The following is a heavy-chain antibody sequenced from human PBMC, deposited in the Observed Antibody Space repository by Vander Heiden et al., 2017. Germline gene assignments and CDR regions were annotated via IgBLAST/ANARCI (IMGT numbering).Heavy chain of an antibody. D-gene: IGHD6-19*01. J-gene: IGHJ4*02. CDR2: IWSDGSNH. CDR1: GFTFGTYG. V-gene: IGHV3-33*01. Sequence: QVNLVESGGGVVQPGGSLRLPCAASGFTFGTYGMHWVRQAPGKGLVWVALIWSDGSNHNFGDSVKGRFTISRDNSKNTVYLQMNSLRAEDTALYYCARGAYTSGSAVYFDYWGQGTLVTVSS. CDR3: ARGAYTSGSAVYFDY.